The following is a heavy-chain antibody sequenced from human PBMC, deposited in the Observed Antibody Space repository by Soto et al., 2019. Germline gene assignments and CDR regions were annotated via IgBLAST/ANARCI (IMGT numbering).Heavy chain of an antibody. CDR3: ARLTIAAAGTLYYYGMDV. Sequence: GESLKISCKGSGYSFTSYWISWVRQMPGKGLEWMGRIDPSDSYTNYSPSFQGHVTISADKSISTAYLQWSSLKASDTAMYYCARLTIAAAGTLYYYGMDVWGQGTTVTVS. CDR1: GYSFTSYW. D-gene: IGHD6-13*01. J-gene: IGHJ6*02. V-gene: IGHV5-10-1*01. CDR2: IDPSDSYT.